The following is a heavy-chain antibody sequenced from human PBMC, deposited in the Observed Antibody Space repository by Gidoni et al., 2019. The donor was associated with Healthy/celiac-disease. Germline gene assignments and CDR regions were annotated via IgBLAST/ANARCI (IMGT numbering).Heavy chain of an antibody. CDR2: IWYDGSNK. Sequence: QVQLVESGGGVVQPGRSLRLSCAASGFTFSSYGMHWVRQAPGKGLEWVAVIWYDGSNKYYADSVKGRFTISRENSKNTLYLQMNSRRAEDTDVYYCASLLRSGDILTGPYYGMDVWGQGTTVTVSS. V-gene: IGHV3-33*01. D-gene: IGHD3-9*01. CDR3: ASLLRSGDILTGPYYGMDV. J-gene: IGHJ6*02. CDR1: GFTFSSYG.